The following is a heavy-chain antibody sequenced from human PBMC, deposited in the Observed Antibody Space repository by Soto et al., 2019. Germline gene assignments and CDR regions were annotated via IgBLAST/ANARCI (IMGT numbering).Heavy chain of an antibody. D-gene: IGHD2-2*01. Sequence: DSVKVSCKASGYTFTQYYMHWVRQAPGQGLEWMGIINPSGGSTLYAQTFQGRVTMTRDTSTSTVYMELSSLRSEDTALYYCARDSVVVPAAHYYFDYCGQGTLVTVS. CDR2: INPSGGST. J-gene: IGHJ4*02. CDR1: GYTFTQYY. CDR3: ARDSVVVPAAHYYFDY. V-gene: IGHV1-46*01.